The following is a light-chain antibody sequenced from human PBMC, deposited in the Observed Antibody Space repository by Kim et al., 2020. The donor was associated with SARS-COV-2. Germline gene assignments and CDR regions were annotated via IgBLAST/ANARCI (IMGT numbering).Light chain of an antibody. J-gene: IGLJ3*02. CDR2: SNN. V-gene: IGLV1-44*01. Sequence: QSVLTQPPSASGTPGKRVTISCSGTSSNIGSNTVNWYQQLPGTAPKLLIFSNNERPSGVPDRFSGSKSGTSASLAISGLQSEDEADYYCAVWDDSLTGSWVFGGGTKLTVL. CDR1: SSNIGSNT. CDR3: AVWDDSLTGSWV.